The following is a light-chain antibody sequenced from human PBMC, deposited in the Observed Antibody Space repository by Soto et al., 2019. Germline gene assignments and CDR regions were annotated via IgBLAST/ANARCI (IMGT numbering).Light chain of an antibody. Sequence: QSALTQPPSASGTPGQRVTISCSGSSSNIGSNYVYWYQQFPGSAPKLLIYRNDQRPSGVPDRFSGSKSGTSASLAISGPRFEDEADYYCAAWDDSLSAVVFGGGTKLTVL. CDR1: SSNIGSNY. CDR2: RND. V-gene: IGLV1-47*01. J-gene: IGLJ2*01. CDR3: AAWDDSLSAVV.